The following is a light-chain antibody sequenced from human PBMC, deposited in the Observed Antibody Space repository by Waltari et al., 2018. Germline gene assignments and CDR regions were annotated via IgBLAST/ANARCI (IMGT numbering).Light chain of an antibody. CDR1: KVGDQY. Sequence: SFELVQPPSESVSPGQTASVSGSGEKVGDQYVYWYQQKPGQSPMFVLFQDNKRPSGIPERFSGSNSGNTDTLTISETQAIDEADYYCQAWDSNVAVFGRGTKVTVL. CDR2: QDN. CDR3: QAWDSNVAV. V-gene: IGLV3-1*01. J-gene: IGLJ3*02.